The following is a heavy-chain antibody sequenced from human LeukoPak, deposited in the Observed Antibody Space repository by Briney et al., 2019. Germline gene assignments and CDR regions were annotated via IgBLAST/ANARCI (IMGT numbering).Heavy chain of an antibody. CDR3: ARHLNDYGDYSLNY. J-gene: IGHJ4*02. CDR1: GGSVSSYD. D-gene: IGHD4-17*01. Sequence: SETLSLTCTVSGGSVSSYDWSWIRQAPGKELEWIGYIYDSGSSNYNPSVKSRATISVDTSKNQFSLKLSSVTAADTAVYYCARHLNDYGDYSLNYWGQGTLVTVSS. CDR2: IYDSGSS. V-gene: IGHV4-59*08.